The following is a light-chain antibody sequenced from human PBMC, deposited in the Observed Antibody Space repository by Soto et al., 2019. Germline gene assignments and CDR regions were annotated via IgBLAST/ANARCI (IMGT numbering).Light chain of an antibody. CDR1: QSISSW. J-gene: IGKJ1*01. CDR3: QQYESYTPWT. Sequence: DIQMTQSPSTLPASAGDRVTITCRASQSISSWLAWYQQKPGKAPKLLIYDASTLQSGVPSRYSGSGSGTEFTLTISNLQPDDLATYYCQQYESYTPWTFGQGTKVDIK. V-gene: IGKV1-5*01. CDR2: DAS.